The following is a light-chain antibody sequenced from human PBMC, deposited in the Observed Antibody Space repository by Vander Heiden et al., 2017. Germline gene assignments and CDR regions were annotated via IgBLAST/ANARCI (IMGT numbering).Light chain of an antibody. CDR3: QQYFITPRT. CDR1: QSVLYISNNKNY. CDR2: WAS. V-gene: IGKV4-1*01. J-gene: IGKJ1*01. Sequence: DIVMTQSRDSLAVSLGERATINCKSSQSVLYISNNKNYLAWYQQKPGQPPNLLIYWASTRESGVPDRFSGSGSGTDFTLTSSSLQAEDVAVYYCQQYFITPRTFGQGTKVEIK.